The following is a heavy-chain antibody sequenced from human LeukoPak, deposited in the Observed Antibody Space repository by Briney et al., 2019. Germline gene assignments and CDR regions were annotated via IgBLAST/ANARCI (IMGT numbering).Heavy chain of an antibody. CDR3: TTDSAITMVRGDHFDY. D-gene: IGHD3-10*01. V-gene: IGHV3-15*01. J-gene: IGHJ4*02. CDR2: IKSKTDGGTT. Sequence: GGSLRLTCAASGFTISSYAMGWVRQAPGKGLEWVGRIKSKTDGGTTDYAAPVKGRITISRDDSKNPVYLQMNSLKTEDTAVYYCTTDSAITMVRGDHFDYWGQGTLVTVSS. CDR1: GFTISSYA.